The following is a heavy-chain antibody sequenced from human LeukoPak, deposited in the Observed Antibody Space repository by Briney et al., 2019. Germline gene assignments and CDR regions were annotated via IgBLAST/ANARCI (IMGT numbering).Heavy chain of an antibody. Sequence: ASVKVSCKASGYTFTSYAMNWVRQAPGQGLEWMGWINTNTGNPTYAQGFTGRFVFSLDTSVSTAYLQISSLKAEDTAVYYCARIAAGTGYYYYMDVWGKGTTVTVSS. CDR2: INTNTGNP. V-gene: IGHV7-4-1*02. J-gene: IGHJ6*03. CDR3: ARIAAGTGYYYYMDV. D-gene: IGHD6-13*01. CDR1: GYTFTSYA.